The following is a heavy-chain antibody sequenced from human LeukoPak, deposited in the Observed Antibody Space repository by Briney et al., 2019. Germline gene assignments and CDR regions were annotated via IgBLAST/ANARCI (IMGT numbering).Heavy chain of an antibody. CDR1: GGSISSYY. Sequence: PETLSLTCTVSGGSISSYYWSWIRQPAGKGLEWIGRIDTSGNINYNPSPKSRVTMSVDKTKNQIPFKLNSVTAADRTGLYFARVSSSWYQDWYFDLWGRGTLVTVSS. D-gene: IGHD6-13*01. V-gene: IGHV4-4*07. J-gene: IGHJ2*01. CDR2: IDTSGNI. CDR3: ARVSSSWYQDWYFDL.